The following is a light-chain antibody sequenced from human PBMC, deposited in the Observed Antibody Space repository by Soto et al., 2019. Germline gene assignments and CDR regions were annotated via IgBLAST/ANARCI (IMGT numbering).Light chain of an antibody. J-gene: IGKJ1*01. CDR1: QSVSSN. V-gene: IGKV3-15*01. Sequence: ETVLTQSPGTLSLSPGERATLSCRASQSVSSNLAWYQQKPGQAPRLLIYGASTRATGIPARFSGSGSGTEFTLTISSLQSEDFAVYYCQQYNNWRWTFGQGTKVDIK. CDR3: QQYNNWRWT. CDR2: GAS.